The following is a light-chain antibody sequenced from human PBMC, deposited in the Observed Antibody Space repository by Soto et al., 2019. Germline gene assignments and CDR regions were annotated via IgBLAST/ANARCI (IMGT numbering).Light chain of an antibody. Sequence: EILLTQSPGTLSLSPGEGATLSCWASQTVSSNYLAWYQQRPGQAPRLLIYGASSRASGIPDRFSGSASGTDLTLTISRLEPEDFAVYYCQQYGSSIIFGQGTRLEI. J-gene: IGKJ5*01. CDR1: QTVSSNY. CDR2: GAS. V-gene: IGKV3-20*01. CDR3: QQYGSSII.